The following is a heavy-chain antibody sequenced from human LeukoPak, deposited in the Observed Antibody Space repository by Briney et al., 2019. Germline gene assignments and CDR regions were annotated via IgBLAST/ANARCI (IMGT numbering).Heavy chain of an antibody. V-gene: IGHV4-59*08. CDR3: ARVVPAAMGFDY. D-gene: IGHD2-2*01. CDR2: IYYSGST. CDR1: GGSISRYY. Sequence: SETLSLTCTVSGGSISRYYWSWIRQPPGLGREWIGYIYYSGSTNYNPSLKSRVTISVDLSKNQFSLKLSSVTAADTAVYYCARVVPAAMGFDYWGQGTLVTVSS. J-gene: IGHJ4*02.